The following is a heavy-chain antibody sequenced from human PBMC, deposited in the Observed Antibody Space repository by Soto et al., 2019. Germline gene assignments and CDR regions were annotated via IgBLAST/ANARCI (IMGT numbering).Heavy chain of an antibody. CDR3: ARERMDAFDI. Sequence: TSETLSLTCTFSGCSISSYYWSLIRQPPGKGLEWIGYIYYSGSTNYNPSLKSRVTISVDTSKNQFSLKLSSVTAADTAVYYCARERMDAFDIWGQGTMVTVSS. V-gene: IGHV4-59*01. CDR2: IYYSGST. J-gene: IGHJ3*02. CDR1: GCSISSYY.